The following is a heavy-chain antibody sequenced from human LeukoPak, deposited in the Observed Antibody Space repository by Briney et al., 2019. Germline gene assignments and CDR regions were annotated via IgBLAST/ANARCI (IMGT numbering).Heavy chain of an antibody. CDR2: IYYSGST. V-gene: IGHV4-59*01. J-gene: IGHJ4*02. Sequence: SETLSLTCTVSGGSISSYYWSWIRQPPGKGLEWIGYIYYSGSTNYNPSLKSRVTISVDMSKNQFSLKLSSVTAADTAVYYCARENYYDSSGYIDYWGQGTLVTVSS. D-gene: IGHD3-22*01. CDR1: GGSISSYY. CDR3: ARENYYDSSGYIDY.